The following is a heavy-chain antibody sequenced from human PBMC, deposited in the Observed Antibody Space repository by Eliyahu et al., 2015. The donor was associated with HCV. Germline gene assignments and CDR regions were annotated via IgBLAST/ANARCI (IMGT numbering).Heavy chain of an antibody. J-gene: IGHJ4*02. CDR2: INHSGST. CDR1: GGSFSGYY. D-gene: IGHD2-15*01. V-gene: IGHV4-34*01. CDR3: ARGYCSGGSCYFDY. Sequence: QVQLQQWGAGLLKPSETLSLTCAVYGGSFSGYYXSWIRQPPGKGLEWIGEINHSGSTNYNPSLKSRVTISVDTSKNQFSLKLSSVTAADTAVYYCARGYCSGGSCYFDYWGQGTLVTVSS.